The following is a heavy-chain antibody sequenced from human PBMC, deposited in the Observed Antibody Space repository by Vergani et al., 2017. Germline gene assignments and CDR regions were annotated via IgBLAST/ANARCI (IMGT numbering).Heavy chain of an antibody. Sequence: QLQLQESGPGLVKPSETLSLTCTVSGGSISSSSYYWGWIRQPPGKGLEWIGSIYYSGSTYYNPSLKSRVTISVDTSKNQFSLKLSSVTAAATAVYYCARWIAAAGIYFDYWGQGTLVTVSS. CDR2: IYYSGST. J-gene: IGHJ4*02. CDR1: GGSISSSSYY. CDR3: ARWIAAAGIYFDY. V-gene: IGHV4-39*01. D-gene: IGHD6-13*01.